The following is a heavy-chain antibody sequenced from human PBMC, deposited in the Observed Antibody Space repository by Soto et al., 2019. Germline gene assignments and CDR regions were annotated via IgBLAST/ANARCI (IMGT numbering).Heavy chain of an antibody. CDR2: IITILGIA. CDR3: ASWFGELLRGYVDY. J-gene: IGHJ4*02. Sequence: QVQLVQSGAEVKKPGSSVKVSCKASGGTFSSYTISWVRQAPGQGLEWMGRIITILGIANYAQKFQGRVTITADKSTSTAYMELSSLRSEDTAVYYCASWFGELLRGYVDYWGQGTLVTVSS. D-gene: IGHD3-10*01. V-gene: IGHV1-69*02. CDR1: GGTFSSYT.